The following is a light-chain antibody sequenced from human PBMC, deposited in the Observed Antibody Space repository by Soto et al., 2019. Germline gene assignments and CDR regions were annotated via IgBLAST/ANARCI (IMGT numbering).Light chain of an antibody. J-gene: IGLJ1*01. Sequence: QSALTQPDSVSGSPGQSITISCTGTSSDVGGYNYVSWFQQYPGKAPKLMIYDVSTRPSGVSNRFSGSKSGNTASLTISGLQAEDEADYYCSSYTTTDTYVFGTGTKLTVL. CDR1: SSDVGGYNY. CDR2: DVS. CDR3: SSYTTTDTYV. V-gene: IGLV2-14*01.